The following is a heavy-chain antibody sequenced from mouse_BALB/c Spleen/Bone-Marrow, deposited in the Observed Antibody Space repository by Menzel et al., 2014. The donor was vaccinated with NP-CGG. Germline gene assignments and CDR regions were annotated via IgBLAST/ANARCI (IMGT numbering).Heavy chain of an antibody. Sequence: EVKLMESGPGLVKPSQSLSLTCTVTGYSITSDYVWYWIRQFPGNKLEWMGYISYSGSTSYNPSLKSRISITRDTSKNQIFLQLNSVTTEDTATYYCARRITTAHYYAMDYWGQGTSVTVSS. CDR1: GYSITSDYV. CDR2: ISYSGST. J-gene: IGHJ4*01. V-gene: IGHV3-2*02. CDR3: ARRITTAHYYAMDY. D-gene: IGHD1-2*01.